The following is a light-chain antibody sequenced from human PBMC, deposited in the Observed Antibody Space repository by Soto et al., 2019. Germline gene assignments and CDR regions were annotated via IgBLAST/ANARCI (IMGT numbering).Light chain of an antibody. J-gene: IGKJ4*01. CDR3: LQDYDYPLT. CDR1: QGIRND. V-gene: IGKV1-6*01. Sequence: AIQMTQSPSSLSASVGDRVIITCRASQGIRNDLGWYQQKPGKAPQLLIYAASSLQSGVPSRFSGSGSGTDFTLTISSLQPEDFATYYCLQDYDYPLTFGGGTKVDIK. CDR2: AAS.